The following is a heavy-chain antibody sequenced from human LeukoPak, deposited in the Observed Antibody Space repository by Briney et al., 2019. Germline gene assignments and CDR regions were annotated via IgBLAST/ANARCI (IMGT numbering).Heavy chain of an antibody. CDR2: INPNSGGT. J-gene: IGHJ4*03. CDR1: GYTFTGYY. D-gene: IGHD1-26*01. Sequence: GASVRDSSMAPGYTFTGYYMHWVRQAPGQGLEWLGWINPNSGGTNYAQNFQGRVTMTRDTSISTAYMELSRLRSDDTAVYYCATPGGLDSYYIFDYWGHGVIVSSSS. V-gene: IGHV1-2*02. CDR3: ATPGGLDSYYIFDY.